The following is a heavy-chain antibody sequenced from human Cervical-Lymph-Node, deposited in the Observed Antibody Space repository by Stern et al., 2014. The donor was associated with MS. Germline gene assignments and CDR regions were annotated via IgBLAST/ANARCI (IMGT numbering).Heavy chain of an antibody. CDR3: ARGGIGSSRLYYHFYGMDV. CDR1: GGTFNSYV. V-gene: IGHV1-69*01. D-gene: IGHD6-6*01. CDR2: FVTLFSTT. Sequence: QVQLVQSGAEVKKPGSSVKVSCKASGGTFNSYVISWVRQAPGQGLEWMGGFVTLFSTTHDAQKLQGRVTITADESRSTTYMELTSLRSDDTAVYYCARGGIGSSRLYYHFYGMDVWGQGTTVTVSS. J-gene: IGHJ6*02.